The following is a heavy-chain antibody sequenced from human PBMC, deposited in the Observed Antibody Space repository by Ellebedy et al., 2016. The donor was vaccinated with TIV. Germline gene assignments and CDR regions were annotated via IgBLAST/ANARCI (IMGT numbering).Heavy chain of an antibody. CDR1: GGSTNLFY. J-gene: IGHJ6*02. CDR3: ARFSSRAPQFQHRTDV. V-gene: IGHV4-59*01. Sequence: MPGGSLRLFCTVSGGSTNLFYWSWIRQSPGKGLEWLGYTYYSGSTNYNPSLKTRISILIDASKSQISLKLNSLTSSDTAVYYCARFSSRAPQFQHRTDVWGQGITVTVS. D-gene: IGHD5-24*01. CDR2: TYYSGST.